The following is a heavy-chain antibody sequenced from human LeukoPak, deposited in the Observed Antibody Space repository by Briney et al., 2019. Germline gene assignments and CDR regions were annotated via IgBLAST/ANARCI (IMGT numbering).Heavy chain of an antibody. Sequence: SETLSLTCAVYGGSFSGYYWSWIRQPPGKGLEWIGEINHSGSTNYNPSLKSRVTISVDTSKNQFSLKLSSVTAADTAVYYCARGGGYSSGWYKSWGQGTLVTVSS. CDR2: INHSGST. D-gene: IGHD6-19*01. CDR1: GGSFSGYY. J-gene: IGHJ5*02. V-gene: IGHV4-34*01. CDR3: ARGGGYSSGWYKS.